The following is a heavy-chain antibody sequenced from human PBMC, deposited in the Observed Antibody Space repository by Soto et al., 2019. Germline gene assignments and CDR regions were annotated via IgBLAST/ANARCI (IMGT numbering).Heavy chain of an antibody. D-gene: IGHD3-10*01. V-gene: IGHV1-18*01. CDR1: GYTFTQYG. CDR3: ARVYGSGSYIAFDI. J-gene: IGHJ3*02. CDR2: ISAFNGNT. Sequence: QVQLVQSGAEGKKPGASVKVSCKASGYTFTQYGISWVRQAPGQGLAWMGWISAFNGNTKYVENLQDRVTMTTDTSTNTSYMELRSLRSDATAMYYCARVYGSGSYIAFDIWGQGTMVTVSS.